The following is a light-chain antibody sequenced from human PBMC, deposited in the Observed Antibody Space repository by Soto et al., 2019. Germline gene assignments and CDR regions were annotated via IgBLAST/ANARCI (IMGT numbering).Light chain of an antibody. CDR3: QQYNKWLRT. CDR1: QSVSSN. J-gene: IGKJ1*01. CDR2: GAS. Sequence: EIVMTQSPATLSVSPGERATLSCRASQSVSSNLAWYQQKPGQAPRLLIYGASTRATGIPARFSGSGSGTEFTLTISSLQSEDFAVYYCQQYNKWLRTFGQGEKVDIK. V-gene: IGKV3-15*01.